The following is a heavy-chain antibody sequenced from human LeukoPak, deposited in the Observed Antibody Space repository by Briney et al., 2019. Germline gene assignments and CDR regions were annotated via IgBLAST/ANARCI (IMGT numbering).Heavy chain of an antibody. V-gene: IGHV4-39*01. D-gene: IGHD6-25*01. CDR1: GVSISSSSYY. J-gene: IGHJ4*01. Sequence: SETLSLTCTVPGVSISSSSYYWGWIRQPPGKGLEWIGSIYSSGSTYYNSSLKSRVTISIDTSKNQVSLKMSSVTAADTAVYYCAKSGGYGLIDYWGQGTLVTVSS. CDR3: AKSGGYGLIDY. CDR2: IYSSGST.